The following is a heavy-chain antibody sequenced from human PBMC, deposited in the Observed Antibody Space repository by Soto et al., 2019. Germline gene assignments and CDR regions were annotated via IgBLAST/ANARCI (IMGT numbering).Heavy chain of an antibody. CDR3: AKGSSVVVVPAAMAYYYSYGMDV. J-gene: IGHJ6*02. CDR2: ISGSGGST. CDR1: GFTFSSYA. V-gene: IGHV3-23*01. D-gene: IGHD2-2*01. Sequence: EVQLLESGGGLVQPGGSLRLSCAASGFTFSSYAMSWVRQAPGKGLEWVSAISGSGGSTYYADSVKGRFTISRDNSKNQLYLQMNSLRAEDTAVYYCAKGSSVVVVPAAMAYYYSYGMDVWGQGTTVTVSS.